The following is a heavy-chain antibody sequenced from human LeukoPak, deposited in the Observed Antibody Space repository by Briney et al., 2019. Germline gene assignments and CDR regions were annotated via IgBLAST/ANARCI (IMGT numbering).Heavy chain of an antibody. Sequence: GGSLRLSCAASGFTFSSYWMSWVRQAPGKGLGWVANIKQDGSEKYYVDSVKGRFTISRDNAKNSLYLQMNSLRAEDTAVYYCARAMGGYDFWSGYGFDVWGQGTTVTVSS. J-gene: IGHJ6*02. CDR3: ARAMGGYDFWSGYGFDV. D-gene: IGHD3-3*01. CDR1: GFTFSSYW. V-gene: IGHV3-7*01. CDR2: IKQDGSEK.